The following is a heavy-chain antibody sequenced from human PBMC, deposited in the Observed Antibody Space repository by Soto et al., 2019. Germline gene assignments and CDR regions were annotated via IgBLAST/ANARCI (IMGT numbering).Heavy chain of an antibody. Sequence: GGSLRLSCTASGFTLSDYWMSWVRQAPEKGLEWVAIIKQDGSETYYVDSAKGRFSISRDNAKNSLFLQMNSLRAEDTAVYYCARGSGWLSDCWGQGTLVTVSS. CDR1: GFTLSDYW. CDR2: IKQDGSET. J-gene: IGHJ4*02. V-gene: IGHV3-7*05. D-gene: IGHD6-19*01. CDR3: ARGSGWLSDC.